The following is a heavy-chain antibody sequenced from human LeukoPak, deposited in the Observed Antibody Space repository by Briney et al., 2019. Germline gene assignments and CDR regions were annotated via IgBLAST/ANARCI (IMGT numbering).Heavy chain of an antibody. Sequence: PSETLSLTCTVSGGSISSYYWSWIRQPPGKGLEWIGYIYYSGSTNYNPSLKSRVTISVDTSKNQFSLKLSSVTAADTAVYYCARVGDGYTFDYWGQGTLVTVSS. D-gene: IGHD5-24*01. CDR1: GGSISSYY. V-gene: IGHV4-59*01. CDR2: IYYSGST. J-gene: IGHJ4*02. CDR3: ARVGDGYTFDY.